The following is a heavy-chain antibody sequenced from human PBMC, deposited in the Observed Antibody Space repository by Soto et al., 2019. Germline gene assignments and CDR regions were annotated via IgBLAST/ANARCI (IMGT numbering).Heavy chain of an antibody. CDR3: VHLLTGGRFDS. J-gene: IGHJ4*02. D-gene: IGHD3-16*01. CDR1: GFSLSSSGVG. V-gene: IGHV2-5*02. CDR2: IYWDDDK. Sequence: QITLKESGPSLVKPTETLTPTCTFSGFSLSSSGVGVAWIRQPPGKPLEWLALIYWDDDKYTSPSLKSRLTITKDTSKNQVVLLMTNMDPVDTATYFCVHLLTGGRFDSWGQGTLVTVSS.